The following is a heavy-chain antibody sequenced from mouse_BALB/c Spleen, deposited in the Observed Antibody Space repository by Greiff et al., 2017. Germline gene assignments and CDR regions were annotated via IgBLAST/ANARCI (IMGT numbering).Heavy chain of an antibody. D-gene: IGHD1-1*01. Sequence: QVQLQQPGAELVKPGASVKLSCKASGYTFTSYWMHWVKQRPGQGLEWIGEIDPSDSYTNYNQKFKGKATLTVDKSSSTAYMQLSSLTSEDSAVYYCARRIGYYYGSSFYWYFDVWGAGTTVTVSS. V-gene: IGHV1-69*02. CDR3: ARRIGYYYGSSFYWYFDV. J-gene: IGHJ1*01. CDR1: GYTFTSYW. CDR2: IDPSDSYT.